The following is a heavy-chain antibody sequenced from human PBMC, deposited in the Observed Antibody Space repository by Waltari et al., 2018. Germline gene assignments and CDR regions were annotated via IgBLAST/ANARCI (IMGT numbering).Heavy chain of an antibody. CDR2: VFHNGAT. Sequence: QVQLQESGPGLVKPWEPLSLTCTVSVGSSSISIFSLSWFLQPPGQGLAWIGTVFHNGATQYNPPLKSRVTVFVATSQNVFSLRMTSLTAADTAVYYCAREDRYSSGWYGGGFWGQGALVTVSS. V-gene: IGHV4-39*02. CDR1: VGSSSISIFS. J-gene: IGHJ4*02. D-gene: IGHD6-19*01. CDR3: AREDRYSSGWYGGGF.